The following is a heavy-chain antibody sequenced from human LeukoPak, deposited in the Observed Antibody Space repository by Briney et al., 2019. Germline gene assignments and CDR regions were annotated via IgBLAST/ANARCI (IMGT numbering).Heavy chain of an antibody. CDR1: GGSISSYY. J-gene: IGHJ4*02. CDR2: IYSSGST. V-gene: IGHV4-59*01. Sequence: PSETLSLTCTVSGGSISSYYWSWIRQPPGKGLEWIGYIYSSGSTNYNPSLKSRVTISVDTSKNQFSLKLSSVTAADTAVYYCAREGTTVTHLDYWGQGTLVTVSS. D-gene: IGHD4-17*01. CDR3: AREGTTVTHLDY.